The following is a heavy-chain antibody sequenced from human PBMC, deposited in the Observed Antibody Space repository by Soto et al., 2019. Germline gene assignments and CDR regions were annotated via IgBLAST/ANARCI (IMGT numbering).Heavy chain of an antibody. D-gene: IGHD1-26*01. Sequence: EVQLVESGGGLVQSGGSLRLSCTASGFTFNNKWMHWVRQAPGKGLVWVSRIDGYSTTTNYADSVKGRFTISRDNAKNTVFLHVNSLTDEDTAVYYCARGGAMGVDYWGQGTLVTVSS. CDR1: GFTFNNKW. CDR3: ARGGAMGVDY. J-gene: IGHJ4*02. V-gene: IGHV3-74*01. CDR2: IDGYSTTT.